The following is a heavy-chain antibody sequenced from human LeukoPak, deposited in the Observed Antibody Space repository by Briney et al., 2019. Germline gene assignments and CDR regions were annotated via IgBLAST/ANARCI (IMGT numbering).Heavy chain of an antibody. D-gene: IGHD3-3*01. CDR2: ISGSGGST. CDR1: GFTFSSYA. CDR3: AKDQAPWSGYYTGDY. V-gene: IGHV3-23*01. J-gene: IGHJ4*02. Sequence: GGSLRLSCAASGFTFSSYAMSWVRQAPGKGLEWVSVISGSGGSTYYADSVKGRFTISRDNSKNTLYLQMNSLRAEDTAVYYCAKDQAPWSGYYTGDYWGQGTLVTVSS.